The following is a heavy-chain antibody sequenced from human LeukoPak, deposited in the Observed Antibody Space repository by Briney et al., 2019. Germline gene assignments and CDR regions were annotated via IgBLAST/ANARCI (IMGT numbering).Heavy chain of an antibody. CDR3: AKTGMLRRVGYLDV. J-gene: IGHJ6*04. D-gene: IGHD1-1*01. CDR2: IAYDGNNT. Sequence: GGSLRLSCAASGFTFSSYEMNWVRQAPGKGLEWVAVIAYDGNNTYYGDSVRGRFTIPRDNSKKMVYLEMNSLRVEDTAVYYCAKTGMLRRVGYLDVWGKGTAVIVSS. CDR1: GFTFSSYE. V-gene: IGHV3-30*18.